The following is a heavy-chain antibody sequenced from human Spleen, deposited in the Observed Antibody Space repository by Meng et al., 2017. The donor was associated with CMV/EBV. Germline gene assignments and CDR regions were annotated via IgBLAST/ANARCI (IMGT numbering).Heavy chain of an antibody. CDR2: LYIDGST. CDR1: GFIVSSDN. CDR3: ARALDHDYHDYYFDH. Sequence: SGFIVSSDNMNWVRQAPGKGLEWVSILYIDGSTSYAASVKGRFTISRDNSKNTLNLQMNSLRDEDTAIYYCARALDHDYHDYYFDHWGQGTLVTVSS. V-gene: IGHV3-53*01. J-gene: IGHJ4*02. D-gene: IGHD4-17*01.